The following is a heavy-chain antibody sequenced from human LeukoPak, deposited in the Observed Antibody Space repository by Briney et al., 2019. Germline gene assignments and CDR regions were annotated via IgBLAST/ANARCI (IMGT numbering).Heavy chain of an antibody. CDR3: ASPRGGLRLGELSPPFDY. J-gene: IGHJ4*02. D-gene: IGHD3-16*02. Sequence: SVKVSCKASGGTFSSYAISWVRQAPGQGLEWMGGIIPIFGTANYAQKFQGRVTITADESTSTAYMELSSLRSEDTAVYYCASPRGGLRLGELSPPFDYWGQGTLVTVSS. V-gene: IGHV1-69*13. CDR2: IIPIFGTA. CDR1: GGTFSSYA.